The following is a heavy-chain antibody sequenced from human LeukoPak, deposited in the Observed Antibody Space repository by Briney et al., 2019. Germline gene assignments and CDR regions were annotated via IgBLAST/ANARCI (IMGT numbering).Heavy chain of an antibody. CDR3: AKYPERYYYGSGSYPYYFDY. Sequence: GGSLRLSCAASGFTFSSYGMHWVRQAPGKGLELVAFIRYDGSNKYYADSVKGRFTISRDNSKNTLYLQMNSLRAEDTAVYYCAKYPERYYYGSGSYPYYFDYWGQGTLVTVSS. V-gene: IGHV3-30*02. CDR2: IRYDGSNK. J-gene: IGHJ4*02. D-gene: IGHD3-10*01. CDR1: GFTFSSYG.